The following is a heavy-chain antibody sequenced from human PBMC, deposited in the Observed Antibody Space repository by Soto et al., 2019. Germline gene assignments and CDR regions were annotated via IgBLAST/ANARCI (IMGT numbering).Heavy chain of an antibody. J-gene: IGHJ1*01. Sequence: PSETLSLTCTVSGGSISSYYWSWIRQPPGKGLEWIGYIYYSGSTNYSPSLKSRVTISVDTSKNQFSLKLSSVTAADTAVYYCARGKTDYGVYPNWAKGSLVTVAS. CDR2: IYYSGST. CDR1: GGSISSYY. D-gene: IGHD4-17*01. V-gene: IGHV4-59*01. CDR3: ARGKTDYGVYPN.